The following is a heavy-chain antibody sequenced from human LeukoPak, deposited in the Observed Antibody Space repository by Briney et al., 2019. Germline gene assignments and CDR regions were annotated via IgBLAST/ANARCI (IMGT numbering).Heavy chain of an antibody. CDR1: GFTFSSYA. CDR3: ASGRITMIGDMMSAFDI. J-gene: IGHJ3*02. V-gene: IGHV3-23*01. Sequence: GGSLRLSCAASGFTFSSYAMSWVRQAPGKGLEWVSAISGSGGSTYYADSVKGRFTISRDNSKNTLYLQMNSLRAEDTAVYYCASGRITMIGDMMSAFDIWGQGTMVTVSS. CDR2: ISGSGGST. D-gene: IGHD3-22*01.